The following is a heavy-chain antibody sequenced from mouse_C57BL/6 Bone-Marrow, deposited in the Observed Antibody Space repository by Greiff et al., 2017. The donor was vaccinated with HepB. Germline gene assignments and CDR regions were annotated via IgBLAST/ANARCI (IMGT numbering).Heavy chain of an antibody. V-gene: IGHV1-50*01. CDR3: ARGNTVVATEDY. D-gene: IGHD1-1*01. CDR2: IDPSDSYT. CDR1: GYTFTSYW. J-gene: IGHJ2*01. Sequence: VQLQQPGAELVKPGASVKLSCKASGYTFTSYWMQWVKQRPGQGLEWIGEIDPSDSYTNYNQKFKGKATLTVDTSSSTAYMQLSSLTSEDSAVYYCARGNTVVATEDYWGQGTTLTVSS.